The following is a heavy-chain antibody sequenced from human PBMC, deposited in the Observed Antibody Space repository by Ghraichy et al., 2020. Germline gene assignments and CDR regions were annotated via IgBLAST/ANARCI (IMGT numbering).Heavy chain of an antibody. D-gene: IGHD1-1*01. Sequence: GGSLRLSCAASGFTFSDYSMHWVRQAPGQGLVWVSRINTDGSPINYADSVKGRFTISRDNAKNTVYLQMHSLSPEDTAVYYCARGGSTTASVIYGLDVWGQGTTVTVSS. CDR1: GFTFSDYS. CDR2: INTDGSPI. V-gene: IGHV3-74*01. J-gene: IGHJ6*02. CDR3: ARGGSTTASVIYGLDV.